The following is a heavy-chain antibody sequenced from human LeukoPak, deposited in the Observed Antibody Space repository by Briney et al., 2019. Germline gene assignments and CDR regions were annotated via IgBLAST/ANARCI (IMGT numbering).Heavy chain of an antibody. CDR3: ARGAWFGEFAQFDY. CDR1: GFSRSTSGVG. CDR2: IYWDDDK. J-gene: IGHJ4*02. V-gene: IGHV2-5*02. D-gene: IGHD3-10*01. Sequence: SGPTLVKPSPTLTLTCTFSGFSRSTSGVGVGWIRQPPGKALEWLALIYWDDDKRYSPSLKSRLTITKDTSKNKVVLTMTNMGTADTATYYCARGAWFGEFAQFDYWGQGTLVTVSS.